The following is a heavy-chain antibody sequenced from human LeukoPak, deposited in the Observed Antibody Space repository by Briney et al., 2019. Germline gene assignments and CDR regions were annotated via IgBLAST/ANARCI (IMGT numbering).Heavy chain of an antibody. CDR3: AREDGIVGATSAFDI. D-gene: IGHD1-26*01. CDR2: IKQDGSEK. V-gene: IGHV3-7*01. CDR1: GFTFSSYW. J-gene: IGHJ3*02. Sequence: GGSLRLSCAASGFTFSSYWMNWVRQAPGKGLEWVANIKQDGSEKDYVDSVKGRFTISRDNAKNSLYLQMNSLRAEDTAVYYCAREDGIVGATSAFDIWGQGTMVTVSS.